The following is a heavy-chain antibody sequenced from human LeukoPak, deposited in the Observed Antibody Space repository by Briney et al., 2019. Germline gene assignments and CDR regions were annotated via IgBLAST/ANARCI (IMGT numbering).Heavy chain of an antibody. CDR1: GFTFSSYA. CDR3: ARGKDYGSGKGYYYYYMDV. J-gene: IGHJ6*03. V-gene: IGHV3-64*01. D-gene: IGHD3-10*01. CDR2: ISSNGGST. Sequence: PGGTLRLSCAASGFTFSSYAMQWVRQAPRKGLEDVSAISSNGGSTYYANSAKGRLTISRDNSKNTLYLEMGSLRAEDMAVYYCARGKDYGSGKGYYYYYMDVWGKGTTVTVSS.